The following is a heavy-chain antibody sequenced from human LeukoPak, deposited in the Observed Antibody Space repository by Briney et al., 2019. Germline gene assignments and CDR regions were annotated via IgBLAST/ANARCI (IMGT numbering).Heavy chain of an antibody. J-gene: IGHJ4*02. CDR2: IYTSGST. CDR1: GGSISSGSYY. Sequence: SQTLSLTCTVSGGSISSGSYYWSWIRQPPGKGLELIGRIYTSGSTNYNPSLKSPVTISVDTSKTQFSLKLSSVTAADTAVYYGARAGSSSEGGFDYWGQGTLVTVSS. CDR3: ARAGSSSEGGFDY. D-gene: IGHD6-6*01. V-gene: IGHV4-61*02.